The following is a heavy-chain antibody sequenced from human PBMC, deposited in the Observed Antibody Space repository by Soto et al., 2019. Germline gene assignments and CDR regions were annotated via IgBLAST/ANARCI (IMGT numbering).Heavy chain of an antibody. V-gene: IGHV3-73*02. J-gene: IGHJ4*02. CDR1: VFTFSDSA. CDR3: TSRGAVAGVHLDY. D-gene: IGHD6-19*01. Sequence: EVQLVESGGGLVQPGGSLKLSCAASVFTFSDSAMHWVRQASGKGLVWVGRIRSKANNYATAYAASVKGRFTISRDDSKNTAYQQMNSLKPEDTAVYYCTSRGAVAGVHLDYWGQGTLVTVSS. CDR2: IRSKANNYAT.